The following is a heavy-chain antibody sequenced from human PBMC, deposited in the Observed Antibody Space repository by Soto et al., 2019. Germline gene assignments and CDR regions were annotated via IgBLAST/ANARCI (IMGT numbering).Heavy chain of an antibody. CDR2: ISGSGGST. J-gene: IGHJ4*02. Sequence: PGGSLRLSCAASGFTFSSYAMSWVRQAPCKWLEWVSAISGSGGSTYYADSVKGRFTISRDNSKNTLYLQMNSLRAEDTAVYYCAKDRPYNWNYVAQFDYWGQGTLVTVSS. V-gene: IGHV3-23*01. CDR1: GFTFSSYA. CDR3: AKDRPYNWNYVAQFDY. D-gene: IGHD1-7*01.